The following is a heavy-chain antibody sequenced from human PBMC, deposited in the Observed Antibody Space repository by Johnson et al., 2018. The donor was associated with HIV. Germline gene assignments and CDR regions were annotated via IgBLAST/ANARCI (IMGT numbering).Heavy chain of an antibody. CDR1: GFTFSNVW. Sequence: MQLVESGGGLIQPGGSLRLSCAASGFTFSNVWMTWVRQAPGKGLEWVGRIKRKIEGETTDYAAPVKGRFTISRDDSKNTLYLQMNSLKIEDTAVYYCTTGQLGGASDIWGQGTMVTVSS. CDR3: TTGQLGGASDI. D-gene: IGHD6-13*01. J-gene: IGHJ3*02. CDR2: IKRKIEGETT. V-gene: IGHV3-15*01.